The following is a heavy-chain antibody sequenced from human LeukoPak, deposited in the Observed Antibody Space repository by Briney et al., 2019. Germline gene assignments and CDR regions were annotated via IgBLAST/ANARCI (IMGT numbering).Heavy chain of an antibody. CDR1: GFTFSSYS. Sequence: PGGSLRLSCAASGFTFSSYSMNWVRQAPGKGLEWVSYISSSSSTIYYADSVKGRFTISRDNSKNTVDLQMNSLRAEDTAVYFCAKDKDTPAPAQPQRGYFASWAQGTLVTVSS. D-gene: IGHD6-25*01. CDR2: ISSSSSTI. V-gene: IGHV3-48*01. J-gene: IGHJ4*02. CDR3: AKDKDTPAPAQPQRGYFAS.